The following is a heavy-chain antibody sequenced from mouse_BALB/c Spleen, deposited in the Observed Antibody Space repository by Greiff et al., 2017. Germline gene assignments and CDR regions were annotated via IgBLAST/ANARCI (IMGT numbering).Heavy chain of an antibody. J-gene: IGHJ4*01. D-gene: IGHD1-1*01. CDR1: GFSLSTSGMG. CDR2: IYWDDDK. V-gene: IGHV8-12*01. Sequence: QVTLKVSGPGILQPSQTLRLTCSFSGFSLSTSGMGVSWIRQPSGKGLEWLAHIYWDDDKRYNPSLKSRLTISKDTSSNQVFLKITSVDTADTATYYCARRGVVARNAMDYWGQGTSVTVSS. CDR3: ARRGVVARNAMDY.